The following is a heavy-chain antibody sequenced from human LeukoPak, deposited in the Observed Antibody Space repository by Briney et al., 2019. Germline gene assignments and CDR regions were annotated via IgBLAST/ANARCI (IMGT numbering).Heavy chain of an antibody. D-gene: IGHD3-22*01. CDR2: ISSMSSNI. Sequence: GGSLRLSCAASGFTFSSYGMNWVRQAPGKGLEWVSYISSMSSNIYYADSVKGRFTISRDNAKNSLYLQMNSLRAEDTAVYYCARFYYDSGGYHLPGSAAQQNGTQHWGQGTLVTVSS. CDR1: GFTFSSYG. V-gene: IGHV3-48*01. CDR3: ARFYYDSGGYHLPGSAAQQNGTQH. J-gene: IGHJ1*01.